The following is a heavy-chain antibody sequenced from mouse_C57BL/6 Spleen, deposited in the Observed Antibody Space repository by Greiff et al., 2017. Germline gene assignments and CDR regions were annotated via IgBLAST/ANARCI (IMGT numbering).Heavy chain of an antibody. CDR1: GFTFSDYG. J-gene: IGHJ4*01. CDR2: ISSGSSTI. CDR3: AKSYAMDY. Sequence: DVMLVESGGGLVKPGGSLKLSCAASGFTFSDYGMHWVRQAPEKGLEWVAYISSGSSTIYYADTVKGRFTISRDNAKNTLFLQMTSLRSEDTAMYYCAKSYAMDYWGQGTSVTVAS. V-gene: IGHV5-17*01.